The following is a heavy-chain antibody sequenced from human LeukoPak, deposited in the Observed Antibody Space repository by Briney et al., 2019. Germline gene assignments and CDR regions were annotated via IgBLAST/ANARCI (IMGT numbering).Heavy chain of an antibody. V-gene: IGHV3-30-3*01. J-gene: IGHJ4*02. CDR2: ISYDGSNK. CDR1: GFTFSSYA. CDR3: ARDPCSGGSCYSSYFDY. Sequence: GGSLRLSCAASGFTFSSYAMHWVRQAPGKGLEWVAVISYDGSNKYYADSVKGRFTISRDNSKNTLYLQMNSLRAEDTAVYYCARDPCSGGSCYSSYFDYWGQGTLVTVSS. D-gene: IGHD2-15*01.